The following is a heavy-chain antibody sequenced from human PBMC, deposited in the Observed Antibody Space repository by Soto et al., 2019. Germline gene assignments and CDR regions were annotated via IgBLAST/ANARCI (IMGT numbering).Heavy chain of an antibody. CDR3: AKTAGWHNT. V-gene: IGHV3-23*01. Sequence: SGGSLRLSCAASGFPFSSTDMTWVRQAPGKGLDWVSTIGGSGGTTYYADSVKGRFTISRDKSMNKVYLHMNTMRADPTPLYYCAKTAGWHNTGGQGDLSTVSA. CDR1: GFPFSSTD. CDR2: IGGSGGTT. J-gene: IGHJ4*02. D-gene: IGHD5-18*01.